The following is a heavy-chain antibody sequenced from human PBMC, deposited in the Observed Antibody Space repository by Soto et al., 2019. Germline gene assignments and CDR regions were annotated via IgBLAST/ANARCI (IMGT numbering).Heavy chain of an antibody. CDR3: ARANGDYYFDY. V-gene: IGHV1-18*01. CDR1: GYTFTSYG. CDR2: ISTYKGDT. D-gene: IGHD4-17*01. Sequence: VQLVQSGAEVKKPGASVKVSCNASGYTFTSYGISWVRQAPGQGLEWMGWISTYKGDTHYAQKLQGRVTLTTDTSTSTACMELRSLRSDDTAVYYCARANGDYYFDYWGQGTLVTVST. J-gene: IGHJ4*02.